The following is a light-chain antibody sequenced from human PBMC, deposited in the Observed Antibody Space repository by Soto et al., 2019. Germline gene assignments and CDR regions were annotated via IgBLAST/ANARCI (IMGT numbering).Light chain of an antibody. Sequence: QSALTQPASVSGSPGQSITISCTGTSSDVGGYNYVTWYQHHPGKAPKLMIYDVSNRPSGVSNHLSGSKSGNTASLTISGLQAENKTDYYSTSQSSSSALEVVFGGETTVTVL. CDR2: DVS. J-gene: IGLJ2*01. V-gene: IGLV2-14*03. CDR1: SSDVGGYNY. CDR3: TSQSSSSALEVV.